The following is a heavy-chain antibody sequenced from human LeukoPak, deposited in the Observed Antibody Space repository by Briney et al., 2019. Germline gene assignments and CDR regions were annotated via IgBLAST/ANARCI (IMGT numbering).Heavy chain of an antibody. Sequence: EASVKVSCKASGYTFTGYYMHWVRQAPGQGLEWMGWINPNSGGTNYAQKFQGRVTMTRDTSISTAYMELSRLRSDDTAVYYCARYVQQLVRSYFDYWGQGTLVTVSS. CDR3: ARYVQQLVRSYFDY. CDR2: INPNSGGT. D-gene: IGHD6-13*01. J-gene: IGHJ4*02. V-gene: IGHV1-2*02. CDR1: GYTFTGYY.